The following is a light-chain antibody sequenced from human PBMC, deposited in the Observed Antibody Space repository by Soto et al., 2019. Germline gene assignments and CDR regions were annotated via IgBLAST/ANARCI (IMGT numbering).Light chain of an antibody. J-gene: IGKJ4*01. CDR1: QSVSSN. Sequence: EIVMTQSPATLSVSPGERATLSCRASQSVSSNLAWYQQKPGQAHRLLIYGASTRATGIPARFSGSGSGTEFTLTISSLQSEDFAVYYCQQYNNWPPTFGGGTKVEIK. CDR3: QQYNNWPPT. V-gene: IGKV3-15*01. CDR2: GAS.